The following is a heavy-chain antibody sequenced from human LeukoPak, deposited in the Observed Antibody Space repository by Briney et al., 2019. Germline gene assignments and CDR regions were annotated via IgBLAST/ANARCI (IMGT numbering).Heavy chain of an antibody. CDR3: ARGSSSSGGTDYYYGMDV. Sequence: SVKVCCKASGGTFSSYAISWVRQAPGQGLEWMGGIIPIFGTANYAQKFQGRVTITADESTSTAYMELSSLRSEDTAVYYCARGSSSSGGTDYYYGMDVWGQGTTVTVSS. CDR1: GGTFSSYA. J-gene: IGHJ6*02. CDR2: IIPIFGTA. D-gene: IGHD6-13*01. V-gene: IGHV1-69*13.